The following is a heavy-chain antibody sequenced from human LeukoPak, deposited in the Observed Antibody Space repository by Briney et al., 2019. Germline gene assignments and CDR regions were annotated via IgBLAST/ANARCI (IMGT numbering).Heavy chain of an antibody. CDR1: GFTFSSYS. CDR2: ISSSSSYI. V-gene: IGHV3-21*01. Sequence: GGSLSLSCAASGFTFSSYSMNWVRQAPGKGLEWVSSISSSSSYIYYADSVKGRFTISRDNAKNSLYLQMNSLRAEDTAVYYCARGRSSGYYDWFDPWGQGTLVTVSS. J-gene: IGHJ5*02. CDR3: ARGRSSGYYDWFDP. D-gene: IGHD3-22*01.